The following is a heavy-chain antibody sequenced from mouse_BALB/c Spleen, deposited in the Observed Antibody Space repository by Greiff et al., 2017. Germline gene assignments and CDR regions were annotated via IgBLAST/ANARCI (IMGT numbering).Heavy chain of an antibody. CDR3: ATGTDYFDY. J-gene: IGHJ2*01. V-gene: IGHV1-54*01. CDR2: INPGSGGT. Sequence: QVQLQQSGAELVRPGTSVKVSCKASGYAFTNYLIEWVKQRPGQGLEWIGVINPGSGGTNYNEKFKGKATLTADKSSSTAYMQLSSLTSDDSAVYCCATGTDYFDYWGQGTTLTVSS. D-gene: IGHD4-1*01. CDR1: GYAFTNYL.